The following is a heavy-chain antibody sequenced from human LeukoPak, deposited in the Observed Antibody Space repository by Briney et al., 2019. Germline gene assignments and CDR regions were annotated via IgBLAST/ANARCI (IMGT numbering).Heavy chain of an antibody. Sequence: GGSLRLSCAASGFTFSDYYMSWIRQAPGKGLEWVSYISSSGSTIYYADSVKGRFTISRDNAKNSLNLQMNSLKTEDTAVYYCVTERSGSFPAWGQGTLVTVSS. CDR3: VTERSGSFPA. D-gene: IGHD3-10*01. V-gene: IGHV3-11*01. J-gene: IGHJ1*01. CDR2: ISSSGSTI. CDR1: GFTFSDYY.